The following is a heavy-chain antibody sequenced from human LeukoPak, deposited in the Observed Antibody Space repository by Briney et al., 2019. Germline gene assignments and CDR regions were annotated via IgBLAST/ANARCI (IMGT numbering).Heavy chain of an antibody. D-gene: IGHD5-18*01. J-gene: IGHJ4*02. CDR1: GYTFTGYY. Sequence: ASVKVSCKASGYTFTGYYVHWVRQAPGQGLEWMGWINPSSGGTNYAQKFQGRVIMTGDTSISTAFMELSRLSSDDTAVYFCAGRPDTSMVAIFDYWGQGTLVTISS. CDR3: AGRPDTSMVAIFDY. V-gene: IGHV1-2*02. CDR2: INPSSGGT.